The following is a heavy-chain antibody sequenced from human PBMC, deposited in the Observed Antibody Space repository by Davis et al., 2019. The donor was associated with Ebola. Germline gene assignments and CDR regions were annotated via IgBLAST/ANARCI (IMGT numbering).Heavy chain of an antibody. J-gene: IGHJ4*02. Sequence: GESLKISCAASGFTFSSYSMNWVRQAPGKGLEWVSYISSSSSTIYYADSVKGRFTISRDNSKNTLYLQMNSLRAEDTAVYYCARVNLYGDPDYWGQGTLVTVSS. CDR2: ISSSSSTI. V-gene: IGHV3-48*01. CDR3: ARVNLYGDPDY. CDR1: GFTFSSYS. D-gene: IGHD4-17*01.